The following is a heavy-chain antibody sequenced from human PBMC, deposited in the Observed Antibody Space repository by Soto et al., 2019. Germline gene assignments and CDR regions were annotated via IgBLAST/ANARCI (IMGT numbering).Heavy chain of an antibody. V-gene: IGHV1-18*01. D-gene: IGHD3-10*02. CDR3: TRGGPLFAGTYFHY. J-gene: IGHJ4*02. CDR2: ISNYNGDT. Sequence: QVQLVQSGAEVKKPGASVKVSCKASGYTFTSYGISWVRQAPGQGLEWMGWISNYNGDTNYAQKLQGRVTMTTATSTSTAYMQLWILTSDATAVYSCTRGGPLFAGTYFHYFGQGTLVTVSS. CDR1: GYTFTSYG.